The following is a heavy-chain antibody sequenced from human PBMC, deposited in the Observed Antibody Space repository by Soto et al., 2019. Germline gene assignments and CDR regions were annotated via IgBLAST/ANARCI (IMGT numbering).Heavy chain of an antibody. CDR3: AREGLTGDAFDI. D-gene: IGHD7-27*01. CDR2: IYYSGST. V-gene: IGHV4-31*03. CDR1: GGSISSGGYY. Sequence: SETLSLTCTVSGGSISSGGYYWSWIRQHPGKGLEWIGYIYYSGSTYYNPSLKSRVTISVDTSKNQFSLKLSSVTAADTAVYYCAREGLTGDAFDIWGQGTMVTVSS. J-gene: IGHJ3*02.